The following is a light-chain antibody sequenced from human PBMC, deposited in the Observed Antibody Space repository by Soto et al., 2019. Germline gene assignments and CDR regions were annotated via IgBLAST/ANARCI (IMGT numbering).Light chain of an antibody. CDR2: EAS. Sequence: EIVLTQSPATLSLSPGERATLSCRASQSVRSYLAWYQQKPGQAPRLLIYEASNRVTGIPARFSGSGSGTDFTLTISSLEPEDFAVYYCQQRSNWPLTFGGGTKVEIK. CDR3: QQRSNWPLT. J-gene: IGKJ4*01. V-gene: IGKV3-11*01. CDR1: QSVRSY.